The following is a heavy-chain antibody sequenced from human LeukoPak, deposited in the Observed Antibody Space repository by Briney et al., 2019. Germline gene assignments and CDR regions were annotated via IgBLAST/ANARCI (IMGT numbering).Heavy chain of an antibody. CDR3: ARDSGSGRWPTYYFDY. CDR1: GFTFSSCS. J-gene: IGHJ4*02. D-gene: IGHD3-10*01. V-gene: IGHV3-21*01. CDR2: ISSSSSYI. Sequence: GGSLRLSRAASGFTFSSCSMNWVRQAPGKGLEWVSSISSSSSYIYYADSVKGRFTISRDNAKNSLYLQMNSLRAEDTAVYYCARDSGSGRWPTYYFDYWGQGTLVTVSS.